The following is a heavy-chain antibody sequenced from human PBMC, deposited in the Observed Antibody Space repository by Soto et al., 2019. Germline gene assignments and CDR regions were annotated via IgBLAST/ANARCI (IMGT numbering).Heavy chain of an antibody. D-gene: IGHD1-26*01. Sequence: QVQLVQSGAEVKKPGSSVKVSCTASGGTFSNYVISWVRQAPGQGLEWMGGIIPIFGTANYAQKFQGRVTITADGSTNTAYMELSSLRSEDTAVYYCAGVFSDEKSKYYFDYWGQGTRVTVSS. CDR1: GGTFSNYV. J-gene: IGHJ4*02. CDR2: IIPIFGTA. CDR3: AGVFSDEKSKYYFDY. V-gene: IGHV1-69*01.